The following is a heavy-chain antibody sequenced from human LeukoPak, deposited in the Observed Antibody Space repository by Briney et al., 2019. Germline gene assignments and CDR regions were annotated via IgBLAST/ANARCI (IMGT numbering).Heavy chain of an antibody. D-gene: IGHD4-23*01. CDR3: ARCRGGNSGSYYHHHLDV. J-gene: IGHJ6*03. V-gene: IGHV4-39*07. Sequence: PSETLSLTCTVSGGSISSSSYYWGWIRQPPGKGLEWIGSIYYSGSTNYNPSLKSRVTISVDTSKNQLSLKLSSGTAVDRAGYYCARCRGGNSGSYYHHHLDVWGKGATVTISS. CDR1: GGSISSSSYY. CDR2: IYYSGST.